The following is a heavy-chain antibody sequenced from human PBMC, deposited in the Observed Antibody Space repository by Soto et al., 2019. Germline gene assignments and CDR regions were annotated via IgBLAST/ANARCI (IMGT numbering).Heavy chain of an antibody. Sequence: SGGSLRLSCAASGFTFSSYAMSWVRQAPGKGLEWVSAISGSGGSTYYADSVKGRFTISRDNSKNTLYLQMNSLRAEDTAVYYCAKDYYDSSGYYYVPWSYYYYGMDVWGQGTTVTVSS. CDR3: AKDYYDSSGYYYVPWSYYYYGMDV. CDR1: GFTFSSYA. CDR2: ISGSGGST. V-gene: IGHV3-23*01. D-gene: IGHD3-22*01. J-gene: IGHJ6*02.